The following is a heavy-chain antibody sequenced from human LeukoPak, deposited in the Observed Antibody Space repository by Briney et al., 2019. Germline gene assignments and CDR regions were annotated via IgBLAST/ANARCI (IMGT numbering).Heavy chain of an antibody. CDR2: INPNSGGT. Sequence: ASVKVSCKASGYTFTGYYMHWVRQAPGQGLEWMGRINPNSGGTNYAQKFQGRVTMTRDTSISTAHMELSRLRSDDTAVYYCARVVVGATNLDFDYWGQGTLVTVSS. D-gene: IGHD1-26*01. CDR1: GYTFTGYY. CDR3: ARVVVGATNLDFDY. V-gene: IGHV1-2*06. J-gene: IGHJ4*02.